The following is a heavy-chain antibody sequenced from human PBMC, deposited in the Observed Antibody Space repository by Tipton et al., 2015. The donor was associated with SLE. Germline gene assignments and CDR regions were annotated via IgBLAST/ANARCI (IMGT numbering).Heavy chain of an antibody. Sequence: SLRLSCAASGFTFSSYAMSWVRQAPGKGLEWVSAISGSGGSTYYADSVKGRFTISRDNSKNTLYLQMNSLRAEDTAVYYCAKGRLDCSSTSCTVVDYWGQGTLVTVSS. D-gene: IGHD2-2*01. V-gene: IGHV3-23*01. CDR2: ISGSGGST. J-gene: IGHJ4*02. CDR1: GFTFSSYA. CDR3: AKGRLDCSSTSCTVVDY.